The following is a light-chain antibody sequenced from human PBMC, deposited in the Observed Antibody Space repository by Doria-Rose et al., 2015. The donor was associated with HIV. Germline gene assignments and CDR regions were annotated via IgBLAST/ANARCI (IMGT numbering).Light chain of an antibody. CDR2: GNT. CDR1: SSNIGAGFA. Sequence: QSVLTQPPSVSGAPGQRVAISCTGSSSNIGAGFAVNWYQPFPGTAPKLLIHGNTNRPSGVPDRFAGSKSGTSASLAISGLRAEDEADYYCQSYGSRLSVYVFGTGTKVTVL. J-gene: IGLJ1*01. CDR3: QSYGSRLSVYV. V-gene: IGLV1-40*02.